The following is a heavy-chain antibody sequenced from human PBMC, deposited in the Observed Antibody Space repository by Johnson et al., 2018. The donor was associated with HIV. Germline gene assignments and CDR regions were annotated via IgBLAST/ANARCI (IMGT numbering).Heavy chain of an antibody. V-gene: IGHV3-7*05. CDR3: ARDGVYSSPWDAFDI. CDR2: IKQDESEK. CDR1: GFTFSDYW. Sequence: VQLVESGGGVVQPGGSLRLSCAASGFTFSDYWMSWVRQAPGKGLEWVANIKQDESEKYYVDSVEGRLTVSRDNAKNSLFLQIDNLRAEDTAVYYCARDGVYSSPWDAFDIWGQGTMVIVSS. D-gene: IGHD6-13*01. J-gene: IGHJ3*02.